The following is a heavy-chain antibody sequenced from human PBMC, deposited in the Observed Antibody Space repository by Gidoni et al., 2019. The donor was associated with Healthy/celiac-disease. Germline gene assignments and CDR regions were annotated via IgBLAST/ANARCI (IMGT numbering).Heavy chain of an antibody. CDR1: GFPFSNAW. CDR2: IKSKNDGGTT. D-gene: IGHD3-10*01. Sequence: EVQLVESGGGLVKPGGSLRLSCAAPGFPFSNAWMSWVSQAPGKGLEWVGRIKSKNDGGTTDYAAPVKGRFTISRDDSKNTLYLQMNSLKTEDTAVYYCTTVGGFGENYWGQGTLVTVSS. J-gene: IGHJ4*02. V-gene: IGHV3-15*01. CDR3: TTVGGFGENY.